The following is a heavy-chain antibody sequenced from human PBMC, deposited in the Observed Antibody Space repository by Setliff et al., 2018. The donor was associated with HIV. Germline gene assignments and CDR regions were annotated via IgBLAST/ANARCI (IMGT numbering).Heavy chain of an antibody. CDR2: IWHDGSNK. Sequence: GGSLRLSCAASGFTFSSYGMHWVRQAPGKGLEWVAIIWHDGSNKYYADSVKGRFTISRDNSKNTLYLQMNSLTAEDTAVYYCAKDQAYDWNYGVLDYWGQGILVTVSS. V-gene: IGHV3-30*02. CDR3: AKDQAYDWNYGVLDY. J-gene: IGHJ4*02. D-gene: IGHD1-7*01. CDR1: GFTFSSYG.